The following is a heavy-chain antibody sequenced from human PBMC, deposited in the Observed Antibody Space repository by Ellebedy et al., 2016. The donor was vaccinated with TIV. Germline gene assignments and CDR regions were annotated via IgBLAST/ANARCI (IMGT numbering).Heavy chain of an antibody. CDR3: ARDPAYCGGDCYGPYGMDV. CDR2: IKWDGSER. V-gene: IGHV3-7*03. J-gene: IGHJ6*02. CDR1: GFTFSGYW. Sequence: GESLKISCEASGFTFSGYWMAWVRQAPGKGLEWVANIKWDGSERYYADSVKGRFTISRDNAKKSLYLQMDGLRDEDTAVYYCARDPAYCGGDCYGPYGMDVWGQGTAVTVSS. D-gene: IGHD2-21*02.